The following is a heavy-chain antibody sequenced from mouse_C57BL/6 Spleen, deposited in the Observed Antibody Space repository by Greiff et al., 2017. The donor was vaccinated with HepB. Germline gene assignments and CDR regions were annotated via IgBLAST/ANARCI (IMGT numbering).Heavy chain of an antibody. V-gene: IGHV1-80*01. D-gene: IGHD4-1*01. Sequence: QVQLQQSGAELVKPGASVKISCKASGYAFSSYWMNWVKQRPGKGLEWIGQIYPGDGDTNYNGKFKGKATLTADKSSSTAYMQLNSLTSEDSAVYFCARPPNWDWYFDVWGTGTTVTVSS. CDR3: ARPPNWDWYFDV. CDR1: GYAFSSYW. J-gene: IGHJ1*03. CDR2: IYPGDGDT.